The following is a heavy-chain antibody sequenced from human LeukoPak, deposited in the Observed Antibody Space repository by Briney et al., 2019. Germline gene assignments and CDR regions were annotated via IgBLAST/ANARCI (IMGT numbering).Heavy chain of an antibody. CDR2: INPNSGGT. CDR1: GYTFTDYY. V-gene: IGHV1-2*02. D-gene: IGHD2-15*01. CDR3: ARGYYSGGSYYHFDY. J-gene: IGHJ4*02. Sequence: ASVKVSCKTSGYTFTDYYMHWVRQAPGQGLEWMGWINPNSGGTNYAQKFQGRVTMTRDTSISTAYMELSSLRSDDTAVYYCARGYYSGGSYYHFDYWGRGILVTVSS.